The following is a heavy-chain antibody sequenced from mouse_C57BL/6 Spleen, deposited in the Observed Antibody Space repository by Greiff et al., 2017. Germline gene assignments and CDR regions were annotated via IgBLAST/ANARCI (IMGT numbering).Heavy chain of an antibody. CDR1: GYTFTSYW. Sequence: QVQLQQPGAELVMPGASVKLSCKASGYTFTSYWMHWVKQRPGQGLEWIGEIDPSDSYTNYNQKFKGKSTLTVDKSYNTAYMQLSSLTSEDSAVYYCASVDEDSSGPAWFAYWGQGTLVTVSA. CDR2: IDPSDSYT. J-gene: IGHJ3*01. V-gene: IGHV1-69*01. CDR3: ASVDEDSSGPAWFAY. D-gene: IGHD3-2*02.